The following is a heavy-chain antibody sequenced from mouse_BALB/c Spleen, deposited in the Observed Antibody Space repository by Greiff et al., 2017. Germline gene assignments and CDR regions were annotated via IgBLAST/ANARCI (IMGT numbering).Heavy chain of an antibody. CDR1: GFTFSSYA. CDR3: ARHVDYWYFDV. Sequence: EVKLVESGGGLVKPGGSLKLSCAASGFTFSSYAMSWVRQTPEKRLEWVATISSGGSYTYYPDSVKGRFTISRDNAKNTLYLQMSSLRSEDTAMYYCARHVDYWYFDVWGAGTTVTVSS. CDR2: ISSGGSYT. J-gene: IGHJ1*01. V-gene: IGHV5-9-3*01.